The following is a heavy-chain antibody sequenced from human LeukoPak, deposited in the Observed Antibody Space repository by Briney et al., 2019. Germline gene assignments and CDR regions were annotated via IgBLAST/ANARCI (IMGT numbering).Heavy chain of an antibody. CDR2: ISGTGDST. CDR1: GFTFRNYA. D-gene: IGHD3-10*01. V-gene: IGHV3-23*01. Sequence: GGSLRLSCAASGFTFRNYAMNWVRQAPGKWLEWVSTISGTGDSTYYADSVKGRFTISRDNSRNTLYLQISSLRAEDTAVYYCAKGAGEYLVPALFDPWGQGTLVTVSS. CDR3: AKGAGEYLVPALFDP. J-gene: IGHJ5*02.